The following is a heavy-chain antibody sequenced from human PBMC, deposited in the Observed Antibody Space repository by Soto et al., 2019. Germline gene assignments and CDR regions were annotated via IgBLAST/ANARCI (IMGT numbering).Heavy chain of an antibody. D-gene: IGHD3-3*01. J-gene: IGHJ6*03. V-gene: IGHV1-18*01. CDR3: ARGGAPIFGVVTLSYYYMDV. CDR1: GYTFTSYG. CDR2: INANNGNT. Sequence: ASVKVSCKASGYTFTSYGISWVRQAPGQGLEWMGWINANNGNTNYAQKLQGRVTMTTDTSTSTAYMELSRLRSDDTAVYYCARGGAPIFGVVTLSYYYMDVWGKGTTVTVSS.